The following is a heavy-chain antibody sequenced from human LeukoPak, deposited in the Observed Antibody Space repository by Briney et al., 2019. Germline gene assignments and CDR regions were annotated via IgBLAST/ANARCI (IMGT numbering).Heavy chain of an antibody. J-gene: IGHJ6*02. CDR1: GGSLSGYY. CDR3: AGTGVIPSYYGMDV. CDR2: INHSGST. V-gene: IGHV4-34*01. Sequence: SETLSLTCAVYGGSLSGYYWSWIRQPPGKGLEWIGEINHSGSTNYNPSLKSRVTISVDTSKNQFSLKLSSVTAADTAVYYCAGTGVIPSYYGMDVWGQGTTVTVSS. D-gene: IGHD3-10*01.